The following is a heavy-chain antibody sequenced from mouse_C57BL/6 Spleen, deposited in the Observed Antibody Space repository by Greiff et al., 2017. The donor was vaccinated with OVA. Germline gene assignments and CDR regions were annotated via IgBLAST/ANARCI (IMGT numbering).Heavy chain of an antibody. D-gene: IGHD1-1*01. CDR1: GYTFTDYE. CDR2: IDPETGGT. J-gene: IGHJ2*01. CDR3: TRRDYYYGSSYYFDY. V-gene: IGHV1-15*01. Sequence: VKLMESGAELVRPGASVTLSCKASGYTFTDYEMHWVKQTPVHGLEWIGAIDPETGGTAYNQKFKGKAILTADKSSSTAYMELRSLTSEDSAVYYCTRRDYYYGSSYYFDYWGQGTTLTVSS.